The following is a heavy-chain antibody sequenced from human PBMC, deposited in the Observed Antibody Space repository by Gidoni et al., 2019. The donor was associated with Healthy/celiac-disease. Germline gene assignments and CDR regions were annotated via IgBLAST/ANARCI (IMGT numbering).Heavy chain of an antibody. CDR3: ASAGIAAAGTDY. Sequence: EVQLVEAGGGLVKPGGSLRVSWGASGLTFSSYSMNWVRQAPGKGLGWVSSISSSSRYIYYADSVTGRFTISRDNAKNSLYLQMNSLRAEDTAVYYCASAGIAAAGTDYWGQGTLVTVSS. D-gene: IGHD6-13*01. CDR2: ISSSSRYI. J-gene: IGHJ4*02. V-gene: IGHV3-21*01. CDR1: GLTFSSYS.